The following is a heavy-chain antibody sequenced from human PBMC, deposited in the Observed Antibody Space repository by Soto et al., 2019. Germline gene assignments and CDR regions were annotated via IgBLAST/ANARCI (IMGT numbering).Heavy chain of an antibody. V-gene: IGHV1-2*02. J-gene: IGHJ4*02. D-gene: IGHD4-17*01. CDR2: INPNSGGT. CDR3: ARAVSTLLYYFDC. Sequence: GASVKVSYKAYGYTFTDYYMHWVRQAPGQGLEWMGWINPNSGGTNYAQKFQGRVTMTRDTSISTAYMGVSRLRSDDTAVYYCARAVSTLLYYFDCWGQGTLVTVSS. CDR1: GYTFTDYY.